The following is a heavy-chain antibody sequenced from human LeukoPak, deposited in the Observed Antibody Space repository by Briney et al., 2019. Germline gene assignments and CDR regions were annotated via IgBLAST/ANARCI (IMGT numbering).Heavy chain of an antibody. V-gene: IGHV1-46*01. CDR1: GYTFTSYY. CDR2: INASGGSR. Sequence: GASVKVSCKASGYTFTSYYIHWVRQAPGQGLEWLGMINASGGSRTYAQNFQGRVTMTRDMPTSTVSMELSSLRSEDTAVYYCGRDAEGLLLQYWGQGTLVTVSS. CDR3: GRDAEGLLLQY. J-gene: IGHJ4*02. D-gene: IGHD3-22*01.